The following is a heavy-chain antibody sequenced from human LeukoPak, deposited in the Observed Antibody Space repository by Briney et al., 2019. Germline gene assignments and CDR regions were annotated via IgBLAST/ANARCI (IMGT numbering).Heavy chain of an antibody. CDR2: INPNSGGT. Sequence: ASVKVSYKASGYTFTGYYMHWVRQAPGQGLEWMGWINPNSGGTNYAQKFQGRVTMTRDTSISTAYMELSRLRSDDTAVYYCARIIDSSGYYPTSYFDYWGQGTLVTVSS. J-gene: IGHJ4*02. V-gene: IGHV1-2*02. CDR1: GYTFTGYY. CDR3: ARIIDSSGYYPTSYFDY. D-gene: IGHD3-22*01.